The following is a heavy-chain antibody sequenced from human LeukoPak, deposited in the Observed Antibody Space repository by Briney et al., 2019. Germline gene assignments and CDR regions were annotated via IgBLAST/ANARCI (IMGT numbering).Heavy chain of an antibody. V-gene: IGHV3-23*01. Sequence: GGSLRLSCAASGFTFSSHAMSWVRQAPGKGLEWVSVISGSGDNTYYADSVKGRLTISRDNSKNTLYPQMNSLRGEDTAVYYCAKHKENYGDSRLDDYWGQGTLVTVSS. CDR2: ISGSGDNT. J-gene: IGHJ4*02. CDR3: AKHKENYGDSRLDDY. CDR1: GFTFSSHA. D-gene: IGHD4-17*01.